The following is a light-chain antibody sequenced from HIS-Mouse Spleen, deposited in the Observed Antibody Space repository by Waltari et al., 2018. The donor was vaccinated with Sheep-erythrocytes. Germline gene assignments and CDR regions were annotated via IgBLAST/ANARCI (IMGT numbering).Light chain of an antibody. CDR3: CSYAGSYTFVV. Sequence: QSALTQPRSVSGSPGQSVTISCTGTSNDVGGYNYVSWYQQHPGKAPKLMIYDVSKRPSGVPDRFSGSKSGNTAYLTISGLQADDEADYYCCSYAGSYTFVVFGGGTKLTVL. CDR2: DVS. V-gene: IGLV2-11*01. CDR1: SNDVGGYNY. J-gene: IGLJ2*01.